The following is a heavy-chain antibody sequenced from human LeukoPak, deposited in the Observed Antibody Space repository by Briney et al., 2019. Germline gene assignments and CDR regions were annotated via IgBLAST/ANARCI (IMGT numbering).Heavy chain of an antibody. CDR2: INSDGSST. V-gene: IGHV3-74*01. CDR1: GFTFSSYW. CDR3: ARVGGSNAFDI. Sequence: GGSLRLSRAASGFTFSSYWVHWVRQAPGKGLVWVSPINSDGSSTSYADSVKGRFTISRDNAKNTLSLQMNSLRAEDTAVYYCARVGGSNAFDIWGQGTMVIVS. J-gene: IGHJ3*02. D-gene: IGHD1-26*01.